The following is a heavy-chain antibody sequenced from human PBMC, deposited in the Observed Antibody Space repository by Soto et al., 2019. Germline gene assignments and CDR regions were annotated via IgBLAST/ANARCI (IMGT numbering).Heavy chain of an antibody. CDR3: ARAPGGSSSFVDY. J-gene: IGHJ4*02. CDR2: INAGNGNT. V-gene: IGHV1-3*05. D-gene: IGHD6-6*01. Sequence: QVQLVQSGAEEKKPGASVKVSCKASGYTFTSYAVHWVRQAPGQWLEWMGWINAGNGNTKYSQKFQGRVTITRDTSASTAYMELSSLRSEDTAVYYCARAPGGSSSFVDYWGQGTLVTVSS. CDR1: GYTFTSYA.